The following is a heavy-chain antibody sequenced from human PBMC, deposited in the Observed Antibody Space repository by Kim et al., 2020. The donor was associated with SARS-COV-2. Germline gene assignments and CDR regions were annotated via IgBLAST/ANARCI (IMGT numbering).Heavy chain of an antibody. Sequence: SETLSLTCTVSGGSISSSSYYWGWIRQPPGKGLEWIGSIYYSGSTYYNPSLKSRVTISVDTSKNQFSLKLSSVTAADTAVYYCARHLLVPGDYFDYWGQGTLVTVSS. D-gene: IGHD6-13*01. J-gene: IGHJ4*02. CDR2: IYYSGST. CDR1: GGSISSSSYY. CDR3: ARHLLVPGDYFDY. V-gene: IGHV4-39*01.